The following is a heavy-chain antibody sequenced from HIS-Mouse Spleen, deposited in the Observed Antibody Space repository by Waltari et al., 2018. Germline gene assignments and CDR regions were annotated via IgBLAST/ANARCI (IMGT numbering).Heavy chain of an antibody. CDR3: ARHSMGYCSGGSCYSLED. J-gene: IGHJ4*02. D-gene: IGHD2-15*01. V-gene: IGHV4-59*08. CDR1: GGSISSYY. Sequence: QVQLQESGPGLVKPSETLSLTCTVSGGSISSYYWSWIRQPPGKGLEWIGYNYYSGSTNYTPSLKRRVTIPVDTSKNQFSLKLSSVTAADTAVYYCARHSMGYCSGGSCYSLEDWGQGTLVTVSS. CDR2: NYYSGST.